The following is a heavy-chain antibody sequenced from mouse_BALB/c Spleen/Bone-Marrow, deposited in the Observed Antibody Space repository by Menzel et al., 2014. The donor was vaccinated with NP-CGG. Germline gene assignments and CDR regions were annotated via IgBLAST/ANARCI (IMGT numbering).Heavy chain of an antibody. CDR1: GFNIKDTC. CDR3: ARYRLGTYFDY. J-gene: IGHJ2*01. CDR2: IDPANGNT. V-gene: IGHV14-3*02. D-gene: IGHD2-14*01. Sequence: DVKLVESGAELVKPGASVKLSCTASGFNIKDTCIHWVKQRPEQGLEWIGRIDPANGNTKYNPKFQGKATITADTSSSTAYLYLSRLTSEDAAVYYCARYRLGTYFDYWGQGTTLTVSS.